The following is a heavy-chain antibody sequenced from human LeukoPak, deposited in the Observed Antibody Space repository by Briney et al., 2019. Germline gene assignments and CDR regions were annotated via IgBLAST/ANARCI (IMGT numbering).Heavy chain of an antibody. CDR1: GGSISSGGYY. Sequence: PSQTLSLTCTVSGGSISSGGYYWSWIRQPPGKGLEWIGYINHSGSTYYNPSLKSRVTISVDTSKNQFSLKLSSVTAADTAVYYCARARGGFMIVGAPMPHFDYWGQGTLVTVSS. J-gene: IGHJ4*02. CDR2: INHSGST. V-gene: IGHV4-30-2*01. CDR3: ARARGGFMIVGAPMPHFDY. D-gene: IGHD1-26*01.